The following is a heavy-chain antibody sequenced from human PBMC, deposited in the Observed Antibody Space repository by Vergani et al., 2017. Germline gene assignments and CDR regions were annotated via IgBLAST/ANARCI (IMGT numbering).Heavy chain of an antibody. Sequence: EVQLLESGGGLVQPGGSLRLSCAASGFTFSSYAMSWVRQAPGKGLEWVSAISGSGGSTYYADSVKGRFTISRDNSKKTLHLQMNSLRAEDTAVYYCASFRGVAVAGRSKFDYWGQGTLVTVSS. J-gene: IGHJ4*02. V-gene: IGHV3-23*01. CDR2: ISGSGGST. D-gene: IGHD6-19*01. CDR3: ASFRGVAVAGRSKFDY. CDR1: GFTFSSYA.